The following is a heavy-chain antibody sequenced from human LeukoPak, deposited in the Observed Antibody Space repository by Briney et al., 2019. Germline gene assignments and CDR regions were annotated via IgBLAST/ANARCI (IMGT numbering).Heavy chain of an antibody. Sequence: GGSLRLSCAASGFTFSSYTMSWVRQAPGKGLEWVSAITGSGGSTFYTDSVEGRFTISRDNPKNTLYLQMNSLRAEDTAVYYCAKALFSQTSWFDPRGLGTLVTVSS. CDR2: ITGSGGST. J-gene: IGHJ5*02. V-gene: IGHV3-23*01. CDR3: AKALFSQTSWFDP. CDR1: GFTFSSYT. D-gene: IGHD2-2*01.